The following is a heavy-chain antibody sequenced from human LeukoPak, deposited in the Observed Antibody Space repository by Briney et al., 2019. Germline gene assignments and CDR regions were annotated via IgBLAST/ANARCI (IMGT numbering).Heavy chain of an antibody. CDR1: GGSISSYY. V-gene: IGHV4-4*07. CDR2: IYTSGST. Sequence: SETLSLTCTVSGGSISSYYWSWLRQPAGKGLEWIGRIYTSGSTNYNPSLKSRVTMSVDTSKNPFSLKLNSVTAADTAVYYCARVPHSVEGSMKAVFIHYFDYWGQGSLVTVS. CDR3: ARVPHSVEGSMKAVFIHYFDY. J-gene: IGHJ4*02. D-gene: IGHD3-22*01.